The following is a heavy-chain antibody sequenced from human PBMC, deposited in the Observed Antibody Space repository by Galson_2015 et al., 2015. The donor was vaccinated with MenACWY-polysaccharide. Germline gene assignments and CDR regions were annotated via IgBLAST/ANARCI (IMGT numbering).Heavy chain of an antibody. V-gene: IGHV3-30-3*01. J-gene: IGHJ4*02. CDR1: GVTFSSSA. CDR3: ARTFCDFDY. Sequence: SLRLSCAASGVTFSSSAMHWVRQAPGKGLEWVAVISYDGSNKYYADFLKGRFTISRDNSKNMVFMQLNSLRSEDTAMYYCARTFCDFDYWGQGTLVTVSS. CDR2: ISYDGSNK.